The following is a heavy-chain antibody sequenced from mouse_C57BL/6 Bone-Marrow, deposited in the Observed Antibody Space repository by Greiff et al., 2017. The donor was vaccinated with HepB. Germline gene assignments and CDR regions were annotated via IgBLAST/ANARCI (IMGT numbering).Heavy chain of an antibody. CDR2: IWSGGST. V-gene: IGHV2-2*01. CDR3: ARNGGYYGSSSYYYAMDY. D-gene: IGHD1-1*01. Sequence: VQRVESGPGLVQPSQSLSITCTVSGFSLTSYGVHWVRQSPGKGLEWLGVIWSGGSTDYNAAFISRLSISKDNSKSQVFFKMNSLQADDTAIYYCARNGGYYGSSSYYYAMDYWGQGTSVTVSS. J-gene: IGHJ4*01. CDR1: GFSLTSYG.